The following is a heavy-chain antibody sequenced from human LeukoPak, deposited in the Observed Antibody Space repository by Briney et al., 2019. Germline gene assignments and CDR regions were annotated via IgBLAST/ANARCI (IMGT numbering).Heavy chain of an antibody. Sequence: GASVKVSCKASGYTFTSYGISWVRQAPGQGLEWIGWISASNGNTNYAQKLQGRVTMTTDTSTSTAYMELRSLRSDDTAVYYCARAPKYYYDSRFDYWGQGTLVTVSS. J-gene: IGHJ4*02. CDR2: ISASNGNT. V-gene: IGHV1-18*01. CDR3: ARAPKYYYDSRFDY. D-gene: IGHD3-22*01. CDR1: GYTFTSYG.